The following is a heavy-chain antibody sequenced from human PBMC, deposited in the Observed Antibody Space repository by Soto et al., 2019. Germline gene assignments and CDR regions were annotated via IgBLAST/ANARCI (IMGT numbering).Heavy chain of an antibody. D-gene: IGHD2-2*01. CDR1: GFTVSSNY. Sequence: EVQLVESGGGLVQPGGSLRLSCAASGFTVSSNYMSWVRQAPGKGLEWVSVIYSGGSTYYADSVKGRFTISNHNSKTTLYLQMNSLIAEDTAVYYCARDSGYCSRTSCFFPSDYAMDVWGHGTTVTVSS. V-gene: IGHV3-53*04. J-gene: IGHJ6*02. CDR3: ARDSGYCSRTSCFFPSDYAMDV. CDR2: IYSGGST.